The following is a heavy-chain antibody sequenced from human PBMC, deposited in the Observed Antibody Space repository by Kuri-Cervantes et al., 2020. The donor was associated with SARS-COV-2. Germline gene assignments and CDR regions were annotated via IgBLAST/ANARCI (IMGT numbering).Heavy chain of an antibody. CDR3: ARRHYYDSSGPSIALNWFDP. J-gene: IGHJ5*02. V-gene: IGHV4-39*01. D-gene: IGHD3-22*01. CDR1: GGSISSSSYY. Sequence: ESLKISCTVSGGSISSSSYYWGWIRQPPGKGLEWIGSIYYSGSTYYNPSLKSRVTISVDTSKNQFSLKLSSVTAADTAVYYCARRHYYDSSGPSIALNWFDPWGQGTLVTVSS. CDR2: IYYSGST.